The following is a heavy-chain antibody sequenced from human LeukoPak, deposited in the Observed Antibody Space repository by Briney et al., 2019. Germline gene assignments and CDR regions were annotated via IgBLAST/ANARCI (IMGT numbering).Heavy chain of an antibody. V-gene: IGHV3-11*05. Sequence: PSETLSLTCAVYGGSFSGYYWSWIRQPPGRGLEWVSYITSSSSYTNYADSVKGRFTISRDNAKNSLYLQMNSLRAEDTAVYYCARDRKTVRGIIISNWYFDLWGRGTLVTVSS. CDR1: GGSFSGYY. D-gene: IGHD3-10*01. CDR3: ARDRKTVRGIIISNWYFDL. J-gene: IGHJ2*01. CDR2: ITSSSSYT.